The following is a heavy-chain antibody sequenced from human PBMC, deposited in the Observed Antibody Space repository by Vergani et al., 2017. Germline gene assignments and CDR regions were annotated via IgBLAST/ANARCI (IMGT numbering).Heavy chain of an antibody. CDR2: IYYSGST. D-gene: IGHD4-17*01. V-gene: IGHV4-59*01. CDR1: GGSISSYY. Sequence: QVQLQESGPGLVKPSETLSLTCTVSGGSISSYYWSWIRQPPGKGLEWIGYIYYSGSTNYNPSLKSRVTISVDTSKNQFSLKLSSVTAADTAVYYCASPSAALDYGDWXFDLWGRGTLVTVSS. CDR3: ASPSAALDYGDWXFDL. J-gene: IGHJ2*01.